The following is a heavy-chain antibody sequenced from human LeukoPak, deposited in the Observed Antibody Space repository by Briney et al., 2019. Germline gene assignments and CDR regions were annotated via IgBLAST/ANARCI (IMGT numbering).Heavy chain of an antibody. D-gene: IGHD3-10*01. V-gene: IGHV3-7*01. CDR2: IKQDGSEK. Sequence: GGSLRLSCAASGFTFSSYWMSWVRQAPGKGLEWVANIKQDGSEKYYVDSVKGRFTISRDSAKNSLYLQMNSLRAEDTAVYYCARARYYGSGSSGDYWGQGTLVTVSS. CDR1: GFTFSSYW. CDR3: ARARYYGSGSSGDY. J-gene: IGHJ4*02.